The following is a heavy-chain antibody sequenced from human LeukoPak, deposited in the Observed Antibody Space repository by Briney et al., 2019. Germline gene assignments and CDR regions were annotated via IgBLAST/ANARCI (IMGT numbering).Heavy chain of an antibody. CDR2: ISSSDTYT. CDR3: ARGPYSSGSSADY. V-gene: IGHV3-11*06. D-gene: IGHD6-19*01. J-gene: IGHJ4*02. Sequence: PGGSLRLSCAASGFTFSDYYMSWIRQAPGKGLEWVSYISSSDTYTNYADSVKGRFTISRDNAKNSLYLQMGSLRAEDTAVYYCARGPYSSGSSADYWGQGTLVTVSS. CDR1: GFTFSDYY.